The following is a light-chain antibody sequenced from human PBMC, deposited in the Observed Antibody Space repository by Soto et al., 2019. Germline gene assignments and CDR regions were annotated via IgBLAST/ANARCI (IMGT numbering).Light chain of an antibody. Sequence: EIVLTQSPATLSFSPGERATLSCRASQRVSSSYLAWYQQKPGQAPRLLIYGALNRATGIPDRFSGSGSGKDFTLTISRLEPEDFAVYFCQQYHSSEWTFGQGTKVEIX. CDR2: GAL. CDR1: QRVSSSY. CDR3: QQYHSSEWT. J-gene: IGKJ1*01. V-gene: IGKV3-20*01.